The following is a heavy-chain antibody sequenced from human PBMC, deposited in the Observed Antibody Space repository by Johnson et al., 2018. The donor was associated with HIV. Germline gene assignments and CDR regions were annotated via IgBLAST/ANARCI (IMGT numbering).Heavy chain of an antibody. CDR2: ISSNGGST. V-gene: IGHV3-64*01. CDR1: GFTFSSYA. D-gene: IGHD5-18*01. J-gene: IGHJ3*01. CDR3: ARDGRDLVTRGGFDV. Sequence: VQLVESGGGVVQPGGSLRLSCAASGFTFSSYAMHWVRQAPGKGLEYVSAISSNGGSTYYANSVKGRFTISRDNSRNMLYLQMNSLRPEDTAVYYCARDGRDLVTRGGFDVWGPGTVVTVSS.